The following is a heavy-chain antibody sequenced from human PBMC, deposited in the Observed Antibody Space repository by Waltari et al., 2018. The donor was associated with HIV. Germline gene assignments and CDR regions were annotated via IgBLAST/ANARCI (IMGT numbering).Heavy chain of an antibody. Sequence: EVQLVESGGGLLQPGRALSLSCAASGFAFDDYAMHWVRQGSGKGLEWVSGISWNSDSTGYADSVKGRFTISRDNAKTSLYLQMNSLRTEDTALYYCTKAESFFHPPDYWGQGTLVTVSS. CDR2: ISWNSDST. D-gene: IGHD3-10*01. CDR3: TKAESFFHPPDY. V-gene: IGHV3-9*01. J-gene: IGHJ4*02. CDR1: GFAFDDYA.